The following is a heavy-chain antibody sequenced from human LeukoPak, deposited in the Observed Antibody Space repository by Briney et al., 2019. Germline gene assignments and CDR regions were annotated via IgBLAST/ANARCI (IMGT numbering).Heavy chain of an antibody. V-gene: IGHV3-21*01. CDR2: IXXSSGYI. CDR3: ARDTAPRRVGATVYYFAS. J-gene: IGHJ4*02. Sequence: GVTFXXDXXXWVRQAXGKGXXXGXSIXXSSGYIYYADSVKGGFTISREKAKNSLYLQMNSLRAGDRAVYYCARDTAPRRVGATVYYFASWGQGTLVTVSS. D-gene: IGHD1-26*01. CDR1: GVTFXXDX.